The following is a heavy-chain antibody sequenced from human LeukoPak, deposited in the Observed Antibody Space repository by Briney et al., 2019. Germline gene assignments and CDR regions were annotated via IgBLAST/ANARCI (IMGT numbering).Heavy chain of an antibody. CDR1: GFTFSSYS. CDR2: ISSSSSTI. D-gene: IGHD5-18*01. CDR3: ARDQNVDTAVDYYGMDV. Sequence: GGSLRLSSAASGFTFSSYSMNWVRQAPGKGLEWLSYISSSSSTIYYADSVKGRFTISRDNAKNSLYLQMNSLRAEDTAVYYCARDQNVDTAVDYYGMDVWGQGTTVTVSS. J-gene: IGHJ6*02. V-gene: IGHV3-48*01.